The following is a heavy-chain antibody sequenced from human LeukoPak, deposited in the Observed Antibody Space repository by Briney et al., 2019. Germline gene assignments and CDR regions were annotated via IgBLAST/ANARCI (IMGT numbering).Heavy chain of an antibody. Sequence: GRSLRLSCAASRFTFSSYTIHWVRQAPGKGLDWVTLISHDGRNKNYADSVKGRFTISRDNSKKTLYLEVNGLRPEDTAVYYCARGSHQDYFGSMTYLFDYWGQGILVTVSS. CDR1: RFTFSSYT. J-gene: IGHJ4*02. V-gene: IGHV3-30*04. D-gene: IGHD3-10*01. CDR2: ISHDGRNK. CDR3: ARGSHQDYFGSMTYLFDY.